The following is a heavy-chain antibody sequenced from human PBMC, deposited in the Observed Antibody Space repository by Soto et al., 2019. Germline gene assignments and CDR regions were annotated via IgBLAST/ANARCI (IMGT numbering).Heavy chain of an antibody. D-gene: IGHD5-12*01. CDR2: ISSSSDTI. Sequence: EVQLVESGGGLVQPGGSLRVSCAASGFTLSRYSMNWVRQAPGKGLEWVSYISSSSDTIYYADSVKGRFIISRDNAKNKLYPQMNSLRDGDSAVYSCARGGVATIIGDSWGQGTLVTVSS. V-gene: IGHV3-48*02. J-gene: IGHJ4*02. CDR1: GFTLSRYS. CDR3: ARGGVATIIGDS.